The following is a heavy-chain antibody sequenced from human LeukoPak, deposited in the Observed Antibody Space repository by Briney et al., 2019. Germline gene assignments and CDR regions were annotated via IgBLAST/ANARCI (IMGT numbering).Heavy chain of an antibody. D-gene: IGHD3-22*01. CDR3: ARASGYYDSSGYYNGMDV. J-gene: IGHJ6*02. CDR2: INSDESST. V-gene: IGHV3-74*01. Sequence: PGGSLRLSCAASGFTLSTYWMHWVRQVPGKGLVWVSRINSDESSTSYADSVTGRFTISRDNARNTLYLQMNSLRAEDTAVYYCARASGYYDSSGYYNGMDVWGQGITVTVSS. CDR1: GFTLSTYW.